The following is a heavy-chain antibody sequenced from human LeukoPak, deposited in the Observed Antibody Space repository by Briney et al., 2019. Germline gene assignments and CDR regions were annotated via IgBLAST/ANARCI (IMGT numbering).Heavy chain of an antibody. D-gene: IGHD3-16*02. CDR2: IYHSGST. CDR1: GGSISSSNW. J-gene: IGHJ4*02. V-gene: IGHV4-4*02. CDR3: ARGRITFGGVIVLDY. Sequence: SETLSLACAVSGGSISSSNWWSWVRQPPGKGLEWIGVIYHSGSTNYNPSLKSRVTISVDKSKNQFSLKLSSVTAADTAVYYCARGRITFGGVIVLDYWGQGTLVTVSS.